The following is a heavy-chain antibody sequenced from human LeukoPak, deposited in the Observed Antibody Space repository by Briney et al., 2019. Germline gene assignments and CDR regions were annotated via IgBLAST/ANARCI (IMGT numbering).Heavy chain of an antibody. CDR2: IYYSGST. CDR3: AREQYYGSGTPDY. CDR1: GGSVSSGSYY. V-gene: IGHV4-61*01. Sequence: SETLSLTCTVSGGSVSSGSYYWSWIRQPPGKGLEWIGYIYYSGSTNYNPSHKSRVTISVDTSKNQFSLKLSSVTAADTAVYYCAREQYYGSGTPDYWGQGTLVTVSS. D-gene: IGHD3-10*01. J-gene: IGHJ4*02.